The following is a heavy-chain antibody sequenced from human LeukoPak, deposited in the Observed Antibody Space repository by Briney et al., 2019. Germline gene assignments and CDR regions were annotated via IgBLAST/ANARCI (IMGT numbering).Heavy chain of an antibody. D-gene: IGHD2-2*01. CDR2: INPSGGST. J-gene: IGHJ5*02. V-gene: IGHV1-46*01. Sequence: ASVKVSCKATGYTFTSYYMHWVRQAPGQGLEWMGIINPSGGSTSYAQKFQGRVTMTRDMSTSTVYMELSSLRSEDTAVYYCARDPCSSTSCYGEDWFDPWGQGTLVTVSS. CDR1: GYTFTSYY. CDR3: ARDPCSSTSCYGEDWFDP.